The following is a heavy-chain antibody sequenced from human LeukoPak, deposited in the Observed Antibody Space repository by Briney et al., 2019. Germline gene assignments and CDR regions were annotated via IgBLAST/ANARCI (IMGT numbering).Heavy chain of an antibody. V-gene: IGHV3-33*01. Sequence: PGRSLRLSCAASGFTFSSYGMHWVRQAPGKGLEWVAVIWYDGSNKYYADSVEGRFTISRDNSKNTLYLQMNSLRAEDTAVYYCARTQGRFYGSGSYQGFDYWGQGTLVTVSS. CDR3: ARTQGRFYGSGSYQGFDY. J-gene: IGHJ4*02. CDR2: IWYDGSNK. D-gene: IGHD3-10*01. CDR1: GFTFSSYG.